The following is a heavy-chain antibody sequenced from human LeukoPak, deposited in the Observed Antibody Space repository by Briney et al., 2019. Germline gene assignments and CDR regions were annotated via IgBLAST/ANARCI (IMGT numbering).Heavy chain of an antibody. CDR2: INPRGGST. CDR3: ARDSSPTYDSGTYYFEY. CDR1: GYTFASYY. V-gene: IGHV1-46*01. D-gene: IGHD1-26*01. Sequence: ASVKVSCKASGYTFASYYMHWVRQAPGQGLEWMGIINPRGGSTTYTQKFQGRATMTRDTSTSTVYMELSSLRYEDTAVYYCARDSSPTYDSGTYYFEYWGQGTLVTVSS. J-gene: IGHJ4*02.